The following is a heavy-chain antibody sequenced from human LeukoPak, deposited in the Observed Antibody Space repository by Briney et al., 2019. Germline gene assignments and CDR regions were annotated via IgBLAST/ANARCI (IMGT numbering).Heavy chain of an antibody. CDR1: GSSFTTNW. V-gene: IGHV5-51*01. CDR3: ATTPLALTGETFDY. J-gene: IGHJ4*02. CDR2: IYPGDSDT. Sequence: GASLKISCKGSGSSFTTNWIVWVRRMPGKGLEWMGVIYPGDSDTRYTPSFQGQVTISADKSVSTAYLQWSSLKASDTAMYYCATTPLALTGETFDYWGQGTLVTVSS. D-gene: IGHD3-3*02.